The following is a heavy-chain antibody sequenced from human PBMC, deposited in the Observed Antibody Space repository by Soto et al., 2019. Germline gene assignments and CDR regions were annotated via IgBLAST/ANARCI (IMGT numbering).Heavy chain of an antibody. D-gene: IGHD3-10*01. CDR3: ARDILSGGASPDS. V-gene: IGHV3-21*01. CDR2: ISSGSSYI. Sequence: GGSLRLSCAASGFTFSTYTMNWVRQAPGKGLEWISSISSGSSYIYYAGSVKDRFTISRDNAKNSLFLQMTSLRADDTAVYYCARDILSGGASPDSCGQGTKVTVSS. CDR1: GFTFSTYT. J-gene: IGHJ5*01.